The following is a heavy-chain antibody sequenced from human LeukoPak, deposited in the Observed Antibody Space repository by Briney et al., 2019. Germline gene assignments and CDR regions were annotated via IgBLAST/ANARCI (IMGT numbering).Heavy chain of an antibody. CDR1: GGSISSGDYY. J-gene: IGHJ4*02. CDR2: IYYSGST. Sequence: SETLPLTCTVSGGSISSGDYYWSWIRQPPGKGLEWIGYIYYSGSTYYNPSLKSRVTISVDTSKNQFSLKLSSVTAADTAVYYCARGSGSQMADYWGQGTLVTVSS. CDR3: ARGSGSQMADY. V-gene: IGHV4-30-4*01. D-gene: IGHD1-26*01.